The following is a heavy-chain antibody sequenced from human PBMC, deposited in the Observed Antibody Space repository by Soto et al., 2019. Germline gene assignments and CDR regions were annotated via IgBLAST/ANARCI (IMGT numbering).Heavy chain of an antibody. CDR1: GGTFSSYA. J-gene: IGHJ3*02. D-gene: IGHD2-21*02. CDR3: ARDRRNCGGDCHLPENDAFDI. V-gene: IGHV1-69*13. Sequence: GASVKVSCKASGGTFSSYAISWVRQAPGQGLEWMGGIIPIFGTANYAQKFQGRVTITADESTSTAYMELSSLRSEDTAVYYCARDRRNCGGDCHLPENDAFDIWGQGTMVTVSS. CDR2: IIPIFGTA.